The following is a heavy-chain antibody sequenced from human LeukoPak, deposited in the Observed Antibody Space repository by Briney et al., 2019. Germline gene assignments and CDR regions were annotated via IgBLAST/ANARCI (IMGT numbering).Heavy chain of an antibody. CDR1: GFTFSSYE. J-gene: IGHJ4*02. Sequence: QPGGSLRLSCAASGFTFSSYEMNWVRQAPGKGLEWVSYISSSGSTIYYADSVKCRFTISRDNAKNSLSLQMNSLRAEDTAVYYCARDSYSSGVFDYWGQGTLVTVSS. D-gene: IGHD6-19*01. CDR3: ARDSYSSGVFDY. CDR2: ISSSGSTI. V-gene: IGHV3-48*03.